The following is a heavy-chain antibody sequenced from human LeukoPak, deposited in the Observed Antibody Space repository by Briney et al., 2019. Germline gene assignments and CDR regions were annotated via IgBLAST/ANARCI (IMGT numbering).Heavy chain of an antibody. CDR1: GFSFGIYW. Sequence: GGSLRLSCEGTGFSFGIYWLSWVRQAPGKGLEWVANINEDGSEKYYVDSVKGRFTISRDNGKNALYLQMKSLRAEDTAVYYCVRDVAYDFRNPYRYFQHWGQGTLVTVSS. J-gene: IGHJ1*01. V-gene: IGHV3-7*01. CDR3: VRDVAYDFRNPYRYFQH. CDR2: INEDGSEK. D-gene: IGHD3-3*01.